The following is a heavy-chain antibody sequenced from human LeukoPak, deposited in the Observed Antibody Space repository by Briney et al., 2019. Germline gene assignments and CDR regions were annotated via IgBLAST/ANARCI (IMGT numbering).Heavy chain of an antibody. J-gene: IGHJ4*02. CDR1: GGSISSSSYY. Sequence: SETLSLTCTVSGGSISSSSYYWGWIRQPPGKGLEWIGSIYYSGSTYYNPSLKSRVTISVDTSKNQFSLKLSSVTAADTAVYYSARGGVRYDYVWGSYRYAGPYFDYWGQGTLVTVSS. CDR2: IYYSGST. CDR3: ARGGVRYDYVWGSYRYAGPYFDY. D-gene: IGHD3-16*02. V-gene: IGHV4-39*01.